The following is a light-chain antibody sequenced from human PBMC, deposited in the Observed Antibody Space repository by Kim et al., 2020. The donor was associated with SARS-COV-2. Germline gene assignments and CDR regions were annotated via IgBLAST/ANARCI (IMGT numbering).Light chain of an antibody. Sequence: EIVLTQSPGSLSLSPGERGTLSCRASQHVGINLAWYQQTPGQAPRLLIYGVSTRATGIPDRFSGSQSGTDFTLTISRLEPEDFAVYYCQQYTHSPITFGQGTRLEIK. V-gene: IGKV3-20*01. CDR2: GVS. CDR3: QQYTHSPIT. J-gene: IGKJ5*01. CDR1: QHVGIN.